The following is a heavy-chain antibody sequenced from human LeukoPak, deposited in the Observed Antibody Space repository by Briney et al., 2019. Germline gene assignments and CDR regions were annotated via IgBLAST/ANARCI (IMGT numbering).Heavy chain of an antibody. D-gene: IGHD3-22*01. CDR3: ARDSGNDSSGYYSAFDI. V-gene: IGHV4-61*02. J-gene: IGHJ3*02. CDR2: IYTSGDT. Sequence: PSQTLSLTCTVSGASVSRGTYYWNWIRQPAGRGLEWIGRIYTSGDTNYSPSLSGRVSISVDTSQNQFSLKLSSVTAADTAVYYCARDSGNDSSGYYSAFDIWGQGTMVTVSS. CDR1: GASVSRGTYY.